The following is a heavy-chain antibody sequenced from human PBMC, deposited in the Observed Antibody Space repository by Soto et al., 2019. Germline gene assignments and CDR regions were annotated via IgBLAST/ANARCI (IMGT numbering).Heavy chain of an antibody. CDR1: GFTFDDYA. CDR3: XXXXXXXLGDX. V-gene: IGHV3-9*01. J-gene: IGHJ4*02. D-gene: IGHD7-27*01. CDR2: ISWNHGGI. Sequence: VRLVESGGGLVQPGGSLRLSCVVSGFTFDDYAMHWVRQAPGKGLEWVSSISWNHGGIGYADSVRGRFTVSRDNAKNSLYXXXXXXXXXXXXXXXXXXXXXXXLGDXWGQGTLVTVSS.